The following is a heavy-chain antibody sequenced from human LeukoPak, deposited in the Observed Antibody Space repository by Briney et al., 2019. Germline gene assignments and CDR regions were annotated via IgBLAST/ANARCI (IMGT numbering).Heavy chain of an antibody. CDR1: GFTFSSYA. V-gene: IGHV3-23*01. CDR3: AKEGYYGSGSYYIELDY. D-gene: IGHD3-10*01. Sequence: GGSLRLSCAASGFTFSSYAMSWVRQAPGKGLEWVSAISGSGGSTYCAGSVKGRFTISRDNSKNTLYLQMNSLRAEDTAVYYCAKEGYYGSGSYYIELDYWGQGTLVTVSS. CDR2: ISGSGGST. J-gene: IGHJ4*02.